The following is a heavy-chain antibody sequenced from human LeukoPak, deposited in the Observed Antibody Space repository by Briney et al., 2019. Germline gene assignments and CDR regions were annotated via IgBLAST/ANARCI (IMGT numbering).Heavy chain of an antibody. Sequence: PGGSLRLSCAASGFTFSSYAMHWVRQAPGKGLEWVAVISYDGSNKYYADSVKGRFTISRDNSKNTLYLQMNGLRAEDTAVYYCARDRRQWLVRCWFDPWGQGTLVTVSS. CDR2: ISYDGSNK. CDR3: ARDRRQWLVRCWFDP. CDR1: GFTFSSYA. D-gene: IGHD6-19*01. V-gene: IGHV3-30*01. J-gene: IGHJ5*02.